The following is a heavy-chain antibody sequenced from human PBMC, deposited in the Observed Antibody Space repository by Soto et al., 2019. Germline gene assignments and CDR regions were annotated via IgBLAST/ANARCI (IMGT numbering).Heavy chain of an antibody. CDR3: AKPFYNGNSDFGY. V-gene: IGHV3-7*05. CDR1: GFSFSNYW. CDR2: INPDGGAK. D-gene: IGHD3-10*01. J-gene: IGHJ4*02. Sequence: EVHLVESGGGLVQPGGSLRLSCAASGFSFSNYWMTWVRQAPGKGLEWVANINPDGGAKYYVESVKGRFSISRDNAKNFLDLQMSSLKAEGSAVYYCAKPFYNGNSDFGYWGQGTLVTVSS.